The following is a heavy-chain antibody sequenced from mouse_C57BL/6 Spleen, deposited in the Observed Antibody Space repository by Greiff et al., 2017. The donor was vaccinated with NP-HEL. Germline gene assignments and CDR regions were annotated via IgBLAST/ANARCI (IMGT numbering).Heavy chain of an antibody. CDR2: ISNGGGST. D-gene: IGHD1-1*01. CDR3: ARHLLLPPHAMDY. V-gene: IGHV5-12*01. Sequence: EVHLVESGGGLVQPGGSLKLSCAASGFTFSDYYMYWVRQTPEKRLEWVAYISNGGGSTYYPDTVKGRFTISRDNAKNTLYLQMSRLKSEDTAMYYCARHLLLPPHAMDYWGQGTSVTVSS. J-gene: IGHJ4*01. CDR1: GFTFSDYY.